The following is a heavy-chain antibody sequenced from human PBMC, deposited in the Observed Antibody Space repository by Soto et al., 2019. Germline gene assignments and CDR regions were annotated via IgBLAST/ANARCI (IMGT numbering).Heavy chain of an antibody. CDR2: IWHDGTRK. J-gene: IGHJ6*02. D-gene: IGHD3-10*01. Sequence: VQLLESGGGLIQPGGSLRLSCAASGFPFSSYGMNWVRQAPGKGLEWVAMIWHDGTRKYFRDSVRGRFTISRESAKNKVYLQMNNLRGDDSALYFCAIDRSSSYSYAMDLWGQGTTVTVSS. V-gene: IGHV3-33*08. CDR3: AIDRSSSYSYAMDL. CDR1: GFPFSSYG.